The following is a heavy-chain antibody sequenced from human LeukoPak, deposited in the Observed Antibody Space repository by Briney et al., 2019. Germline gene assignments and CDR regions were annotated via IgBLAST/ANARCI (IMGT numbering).Heavy chain of an antibody. J-gene: IGHJ6*04. Sequence: PSETLSLTCAVYGGSFSGYYWSWIRQPPGKGLEWIGEINHSGSTNYNPSLKSRVTISVDTSKNQFSLKLSSVTAADPAVYYCARMRAAMAYYYYGMDVWGKGTTVTVSS. CDR3: ARMRAAMAYYYYGMDV. CDR2: INHSGST. D-gene: IGHD5-18*01. V-gene: IGHV4-34*01. CDR1: GGSFSGYY.